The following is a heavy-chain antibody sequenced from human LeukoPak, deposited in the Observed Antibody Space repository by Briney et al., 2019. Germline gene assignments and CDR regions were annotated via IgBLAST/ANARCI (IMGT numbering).Heavy chain of an antibody. CDR2: ISYDGSNK. CDR3: ARPDSSGYGSWFDP. CDR1: GFTFSSYA. J-gene: IGHJ5*02. V-gene: IGHV3-30*04. Sequence: PGGSLRLSCAASGFTFSSYAMHWVRQAPGKGLEWVAVISYDGSNKYYADSVKGRFTISRDNSKNTLYLQMNSLRAEDTAVYYCARPDSSGYGSWFDPWGQGTLVTVSS. D-gene: IGHD3-22*01.